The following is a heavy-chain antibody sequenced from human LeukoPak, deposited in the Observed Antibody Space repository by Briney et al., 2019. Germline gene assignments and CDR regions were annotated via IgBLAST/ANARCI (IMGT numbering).Heavy chain of an antibody. Sequence: PGGSLRLSCAASGFTFRSYSMNWVRQAPGKGLEWVSSISTSRSYIYYADSVKGRFTISRDNAKNSLYLQMNSLRAEDTAVYFCARSGYSSTWYLQNLELDYWGQGTLVTVSS. J-gene: IGHJ4*02. CDR2: ISTSRSYI. V-gene: IGHV3-21*01. CDR1: GFTFRSYS. D-gene: IGHD2-2*01. CDR3: ARSGYSSTWYLQNLELDY.